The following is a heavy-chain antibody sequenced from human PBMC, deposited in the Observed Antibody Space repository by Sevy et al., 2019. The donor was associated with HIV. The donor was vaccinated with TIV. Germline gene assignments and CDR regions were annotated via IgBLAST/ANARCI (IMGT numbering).Heavy chain of an antibody. D-gene: IGHD3-22*01. CDR1: GFTFSDYY. CDR3: ARENTMIVEPGWFDP. J-gene: IGHJ5*02. Sequence: GGSLRLSCAASGFTFSDYYMSWIRQAPGKGLEWVSYISRSGSTINYADSVKGRLTISRDNAKNSLYLQINSLRAEDTAVYYCARENTMIVEPGWFDPWGQGTLVTVSS. CDR2: ISRSGSTI. V-gene: IGHV3-11*01.